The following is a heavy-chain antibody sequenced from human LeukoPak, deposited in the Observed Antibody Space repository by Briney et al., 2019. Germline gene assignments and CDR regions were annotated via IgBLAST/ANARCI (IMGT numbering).Heavy chain of an antibody. CDR3: ARAPYYYDSSGYPD. D-gene: IGHD3-22*01. V-gene: IGHV1-18*01. CDR2: ISAYNGNT. CDR1: GYTFTSYG. Sequence: ASVKVSCKASGYTFTSYGISWVRQAPGQGVEWMGWISAYNGNTNYAQKLQGRVTMTTDTSTSTAYMELRSLRSDDTAVYYCARAPYYYDSSGYPDWGQGTLVTVSS. J-gene: IGHJ4*02.